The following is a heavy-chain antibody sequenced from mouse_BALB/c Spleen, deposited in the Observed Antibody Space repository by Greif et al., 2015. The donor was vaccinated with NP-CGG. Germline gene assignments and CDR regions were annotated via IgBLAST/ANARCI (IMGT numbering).Heavy chain of an antibody. V-gene: IGHV14-3*02. Sequence: VQLQQSGAELVKPGASVKLSCTASGFNIKDTYMHWVKQRPEQGLEWIGRIDPANGNTKYDPKFQGKATITADTSSNTASLRLSSLTSEDTAVYYCARWDWYFDVWGAGTTVTVSS. J-gene: IGHJ1*01. CDR2: IDPANGNT. CDR1: GFNIKDTY. CDR3: ARWDWYFDV.